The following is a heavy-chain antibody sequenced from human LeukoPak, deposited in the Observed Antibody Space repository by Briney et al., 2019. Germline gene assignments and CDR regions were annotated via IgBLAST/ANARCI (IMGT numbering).Heavy chain of an antibody. Sequence: GGSLRLSCAASGFTFSSYGMSWVRQAPGKGLEWVSAISGSGGSTYYADSVKGRFTISRDNSENTLYLQMNSLRAEDTAVYYCAKDQAKTGYSSGGYFDYWGQGTLVTVSS. J-gene: IGHJ4*02. V-gene: IGHV3-23*01. D-gene: IGHD6-19*01. CDR3: AKDQAKTGYSSGGYFDY. CDR2: ISGSGGST. CDR1: GFTFSSYG.